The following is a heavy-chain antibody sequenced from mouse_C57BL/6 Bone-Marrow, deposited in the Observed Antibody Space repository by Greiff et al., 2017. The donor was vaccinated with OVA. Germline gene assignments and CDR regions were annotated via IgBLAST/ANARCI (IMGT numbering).Heavy chain of an antibody. CDR2: ISDGGSYT. CDR1: GFTFSSYA. Sequence: EVMLVESRGGLVKPGGSLKLSCAASGFTFSSYAMSWVRQTPEKRLEWVATISDGGSYTYYPDNVKGRFTISRDNAKNNLYLQMSHLKSEDTAMYYCARAPIYYYGSSLWFAYWGQGTLVTVSA. J-gene: IGHJ3*01. V-gene: IGHV5-4*03. D-gene: IGHD1-1*01. CDR3: ARAPIYYYGSSLWFAY.